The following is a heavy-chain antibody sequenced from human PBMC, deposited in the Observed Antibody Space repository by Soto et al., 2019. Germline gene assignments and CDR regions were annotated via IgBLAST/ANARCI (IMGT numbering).Heavy chain of an antibody. CDR2: ISGGGGYT. D-gene: IGHD2-15*01. CDR3: AKLRSAVELAAANN. Sequence: GGSLRLSCTASGFTFSNYAMSWVRQAPGKGLEWVSVISGGGGYTDYADSVKGRFTISRDNSNNTVYLQMNSLRAEDTAFYSCAKLRSAVELAAANNWGRGTLVTVSS. CDR1: GFTFSNYA. V-gene: IGHV3-23*01. J-gene: IGHJ4*02.